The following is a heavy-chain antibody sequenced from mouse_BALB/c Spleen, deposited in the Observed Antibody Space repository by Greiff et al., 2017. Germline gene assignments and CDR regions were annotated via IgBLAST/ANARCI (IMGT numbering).Heavy chain of an antibody. J-gene: IGHJ2*01. V-gene: IGHV1-69*02. CDR1: GYTFTSYW. Sequence: VQLQQPGAELVRPGASVKLSCKASGYTFTSYWINWVKQRPGQGLEWIGNIYPSDSYTNYNQKFKDKATLTVDKSSSTAYMQLSSPTSEDSAVYYCTRGGNWAHYFDYWGQGTTLTVSS. CDR2: IYPSDSYT. D-gene: IGHD4-1*01. CDR3: TRGGNWAHYFDY.